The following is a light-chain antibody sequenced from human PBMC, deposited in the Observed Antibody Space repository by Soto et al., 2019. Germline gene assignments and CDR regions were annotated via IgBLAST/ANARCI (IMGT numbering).Light chain of an antibody. CDR2: GNS. CDR3: QSYDSSLSAL. J-gene: IGLJ3*02. Sequence: QSVLTQPPSVSGAPGQRVTISCTGSSSNIGAGYDVHWYQHLPGTAPKLLIYGNSNRPSGVPDRFSGSKSGTSASLAITWLQAEDEADYYCQSYDSSLSALFGGGTQLTVL. CDR1: SSNIGAGYD. V-gene: IGLV1-40*01.